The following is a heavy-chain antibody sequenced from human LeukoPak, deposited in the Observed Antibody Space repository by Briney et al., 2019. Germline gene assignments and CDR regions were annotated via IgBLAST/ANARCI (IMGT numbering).Heavy chain of an antibody. D-gene: IGHD1-1*01. Sequence: GGSLRLSCAASGFTFSDYDMHWVRQATGKGLEWVSAIGTAGDTYYTGSVKGRFTISRENAKNSLYLQMNSLRAGDTAVYYCARVAKERVGGVYYFDYWAQGTLVTVSS. J-gene: IGHJ4*02. CDR2: IGTAGDT. CDR1: GFTFSDYD. V-gene: IGHV3-13*01. CDR3: ARVAKERVGGVYYFDY.